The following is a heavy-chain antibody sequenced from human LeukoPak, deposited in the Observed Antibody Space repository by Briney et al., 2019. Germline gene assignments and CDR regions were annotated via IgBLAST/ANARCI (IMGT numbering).Heavy chain of an antibody. CDR1: GYSIRSYY. D-gene: IGHD3-22*01. CDR2: IYYSGST. Sequence: SGETLSLTCTVSGYSIRSYYWNWIRQPPGKGLEWVGYIYYSGSTNYNASLKSRVTMSVDTSKTQFSLKLSSVTAADTAVYYCARGQGRFDYDSSGYYITDLDYWGQGTLVTVSS. J-gene: IGHJ4*02. V-gene: IGHV4-59*01. CDR3: ARGQGRFDYDSSGYYITDLDY.